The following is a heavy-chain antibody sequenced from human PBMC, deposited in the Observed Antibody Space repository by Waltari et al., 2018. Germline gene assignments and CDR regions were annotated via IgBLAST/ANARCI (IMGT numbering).Heavy chain of an antibody. V-gene: IGHV3-23*01. J-gene: IGHJ6*02. D-gene: IGHD2-2*01. CDR3: AKGVGSFSLCGMDV. CDR2: ISDSDGST. CDR1: RITLSSYA. Sequence: EVQLLESGGGLVQPGRSLRLSCAASRITLSSYAMSWVRQAPGKGLEWVSGISDSDGSTYYADSVKGRFTISRDNSKNTLYLEMNSLRAEDTGVYYCAKGVGSFSLCGMDVWGQGTTVTVSS.